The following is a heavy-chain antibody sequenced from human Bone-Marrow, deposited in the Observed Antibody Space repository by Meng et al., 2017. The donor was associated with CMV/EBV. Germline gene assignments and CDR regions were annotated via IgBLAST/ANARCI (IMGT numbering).Heavy chain of an antibody. CDR3: ARHIREYYYDSKGSYFEY. D-gene: IGHD3-22*01. J-gene: IGHJ4*02. Sequence: GSLRLSCTVSGCSISSSSYYWGWIRQPPGKGLEWIGGIYYSGSTYYNPSLKSRVTISVDTSKNQFSLKLSSVTAADPAVYYCARHIREYYYDSKGSYFEYWGQGTLVTVSS. CDR1: GCSISSSSYY. V-gene: IGHV4-39*01. CDR2: IYYSGST.